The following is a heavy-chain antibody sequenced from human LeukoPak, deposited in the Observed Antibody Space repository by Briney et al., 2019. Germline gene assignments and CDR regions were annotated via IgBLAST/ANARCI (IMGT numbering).Heavy chain of an antibody. Sequence: GSSVKVSCKASGGTFISYAISWVGQAPGQGLEWMGGIIPIFGTANYAQKFQGRVTIISDKSTSTAYMELSSLRSEDTAVYYCARVSSGWLDYWGQGTLVTVSS. J-gene: IGHJ4*02. D-gene: IGHD6-19*01. CDR2: IIPIFGTA. CDR3: ARVSSGWLDY. CDR1: GGTFISYA. V-gene: IGHV1-69*06.